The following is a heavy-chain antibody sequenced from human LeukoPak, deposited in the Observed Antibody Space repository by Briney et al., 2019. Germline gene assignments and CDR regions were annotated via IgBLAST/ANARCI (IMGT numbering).Heavy chain of an antibody. CDR3: ARTPLPLGYCSSTSCYGGEIDY. V-gene: IGHV3-30*03. Sequence: GGSLRLSCAASGFPFSSYWMKWVRQAPGKGLEGVAVISYDGSNKYYADSVKGRFTISRDNSKNTLYLQMNSLRAEDTAVYYCARTPLPLGYCSSTSCYGGEIDYWGQGTLVTVSS. CDR1: GFPFSSYW. CDR2: ISYDGSNK. D-gene: IGHD2-2*01. J-gene: IGHJ4*02.